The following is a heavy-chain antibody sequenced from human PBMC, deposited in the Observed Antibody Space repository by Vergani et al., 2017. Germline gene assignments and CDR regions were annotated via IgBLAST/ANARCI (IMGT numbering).Heavy chain of an antibody. Sequence: QVQLVESGGGVVQPGRSLRLSCVASGFTFRRYGIHWVRQAPGKGLEWVAVISYDGSNKYYGDSVKGRFTISRDNSKNTLYLQMNSLRAEDTAVYYCARVYYDFWSGHTDYYYMDVWGK. V-gene: IGHV3-30*03. CDR3: ARVYYDFWSGHTDYYYMDV. CDR2: ISYDGSNK. CDR1: GFTFRRYG. D-gene: IGHD3-3*01. J-gene: IGHJ6*03.